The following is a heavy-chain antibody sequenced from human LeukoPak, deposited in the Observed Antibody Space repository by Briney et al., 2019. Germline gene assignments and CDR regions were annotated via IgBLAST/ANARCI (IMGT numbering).Heavy chain of an antibody. CDR2: ISYDGSNK. V-gene: IGHV3-30*18. Sequence: GGSLRLSCAASGFTFSSYGMHWVRQAPGKGLGWVAGISYDGSNKYYADSVKGRFTISRDNSKNTLYLQMNSLRAEDTAVYYCAKEGSRSGYSSGWYSRPYYYYGMDVWGKGTTVTVSS. CDR1: GFTFSSYG. D-gene: IGHD6-19*01. J-gene: IGHJ6*04. CDR3: AKEGSRSGYSSGWYSRPYYYYGMDV.